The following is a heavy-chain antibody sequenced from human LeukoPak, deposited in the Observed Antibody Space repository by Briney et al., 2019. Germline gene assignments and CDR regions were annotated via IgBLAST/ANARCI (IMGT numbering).Heavy chain of an antibody. CDR3: ARGGVIVADFDY. Sequence: PGGSLRLSCAASGFTFSSYSMNWVRQAPGKGLEWVSSISSSSSYIYYADSVKGRFTISRDNARNSLYLQMNSLRAEDTAVYYCARGGVIVADFDYWGQGTLVTVSS. J-gene: IGHJ4*02. CDR2: ISSSSSYI. D-gene: IGHD5-12*01. V-gene: IGHV3-21*01. CDR1: GFTFSSYS.